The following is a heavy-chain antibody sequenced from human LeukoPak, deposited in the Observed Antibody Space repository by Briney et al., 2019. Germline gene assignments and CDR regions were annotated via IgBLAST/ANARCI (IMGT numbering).Heavy chain of an antibody. CDR2: ISGSGGST. J-gene: IGHJ6*02. Sequence: GGSLRLSCAASGFTFSSYAMSWVRQAPGKGLEWVSAISGSGGSTYYADSVKGRFTISRDNSKNTLYLQMNSLRAEDTAVYYCAKVAPLLRFLESRHANRYYYYGMDVWGQGTTVTVSS. CDR1: GFTFSSYA. CDR3: AKVAPLLRFLESRHANRYYYYGMDV. V-gene: IGHV3-23*01. D-gene: IGHD3-3*01.